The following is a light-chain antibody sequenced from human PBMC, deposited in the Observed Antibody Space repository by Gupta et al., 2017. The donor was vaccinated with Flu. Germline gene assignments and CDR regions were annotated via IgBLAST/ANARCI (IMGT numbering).Light chain of an antibody. CDR1: SSDVGSYNR. J-gene: IGLJ1*01. Sequence: QSALTQPPSVSGSPGQSVTISCTGTSSDVGSYNRVSCYQQPPGTAPNLMIYEVSNRHSGVPDRVSASKSGNTASMHISGLHAEDEADYYCSSYKRSSTEVFGTGTKVTVL. CDR2: EVS. CDR3: SSYKRSSTEV. V-gene: IGLV2-18*02.